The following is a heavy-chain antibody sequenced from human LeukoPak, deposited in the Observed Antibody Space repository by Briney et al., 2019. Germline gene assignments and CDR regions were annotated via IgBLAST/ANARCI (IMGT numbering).Heavy chain of an antibody. CDR3: ARSIGAVWYFDY. D-gene: IGHD6-13*01. J-gene: IGHJ4*02. CDR2: IYYSGSS. CDR1: GGSIRSYY. Sequence: SETLSLTCTVSGGSIRSYYWSWIRQPPGKGLEWIGYIYYSGSSNYNPSLKSRVTISIATSKNQFSLKLSSVTAADTAIYYCARSIGAVWYFDYWGQGTLVTVSS. V-gene: IGHV4-59*01.